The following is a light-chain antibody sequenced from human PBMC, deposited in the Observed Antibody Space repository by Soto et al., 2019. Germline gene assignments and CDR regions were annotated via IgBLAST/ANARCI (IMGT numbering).Light chain of an antibody. CDR2: DAS. CDR3: QQYDNLLRSA. V-gene: IGKV1-33*01. CDR1: QDISNY. J-gene: IGKJ4*01. Sequence: DIQMTQSPSSLSASVGDRVTITCQASQDISNYLNWYQQKPGKAPKLLIYDASNLETGDPSRFSGSGSGTDFTFTISSLQPEDIATYYCQQYDNLLRSAFGGGTKVEIK.